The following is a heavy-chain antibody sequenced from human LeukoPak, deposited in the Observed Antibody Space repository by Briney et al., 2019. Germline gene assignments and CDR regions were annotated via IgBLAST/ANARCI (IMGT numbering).Heavy chain of an antibody. J-gene: IGHJ4*02. CDR1: GFTFSSYA. CDR3: AKGNYGYYFDY. Sequence: PGGSLRLSCAASGFTFSSYATSWVRQAPGKGLEWVSAISGSGGNTYYADSVKGRFTISRDNSKNTLYLQMNSLRAEDTAIYYCAKGNYGYYFDYWGQGTLVTVSS. V-gene: IGHV3-23*01. D-gene: IGHD4-11*01. CDR2: ISGSGGNT.